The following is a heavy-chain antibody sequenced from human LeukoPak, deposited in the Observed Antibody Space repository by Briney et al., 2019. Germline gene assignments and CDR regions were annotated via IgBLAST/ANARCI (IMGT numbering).Heavy chain of an antibody. D-gene: IGHD6-19*01. J-gene: IGHJ5*02. V-gene: IGHV3-74*01. CDR1: GFTFNNYW. CDR2: VNSDGSST. CDR3: ARAQAVAGTGGFDP. Sequence: GGSLRLSCAASGFTFNNYWMHWVRQAPGKGLVWVSRVNSDGSSTSYADSVKGRFTISRDNAKNTVYLQMKSLRDDDTAVYYCARAQAVAGTGGFDPWGQGTLVTVSS.